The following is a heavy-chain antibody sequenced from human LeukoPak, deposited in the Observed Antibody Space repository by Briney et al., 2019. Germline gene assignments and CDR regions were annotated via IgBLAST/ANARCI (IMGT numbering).Heavy chain of an antibody. Sequence: GGSLRLSCAASGFTFSSYGMHWVRQAPGKGLEWVAFIRYDGSNKYYADSVKGRFTISRDNSKNTLYLQMNSLRAEDTAVYYCAKDLTGNPPTFFDYWGQGTLVTVSS. CDR2: IRYDGSNK. D-gene: IGHD2-8*02. CDR1: GFTFSSYG. CDR3: AKDLTGNPPTFFDY. V-gene: IGHV3-30*02. J-gene: IGHJ4*02.